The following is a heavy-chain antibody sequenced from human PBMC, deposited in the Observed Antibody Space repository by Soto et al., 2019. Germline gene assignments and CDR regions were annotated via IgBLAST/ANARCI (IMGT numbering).Heavy chain of an antibody. CDR3: ARLRITIFGVVISPDDY. CDR1: GYTFTSYG. D-gene: IGHD3-3*01. J-gene: IGHJ4*02. Sequence: QVQLVQSGAEVKKPGASVKVSCKASGYTFTSYGISWVRQAPGQGLEWMGWISAYNGNTNYAQKLRGRVTMTTDTSTSTAYMELRSLRSDDTAVYYCARLRITIFGVVISPDDYWGQGTLVTVSS. CDR2: ISAYNGNT. V-gene: IGHV1-18*01.